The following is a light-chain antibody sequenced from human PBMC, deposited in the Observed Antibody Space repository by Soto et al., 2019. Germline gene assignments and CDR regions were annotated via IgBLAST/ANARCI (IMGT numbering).Light chain of an antibody. CDR3: SSYTSRSTYV. V-gene: IGLV2-14*01. J-gene: IGLJ1*01. Sequence: QSALTQPASVSGSPGQSITISCTGTNNDLGGYNYVSWYQQHPGKAPKLIIYEVSNRPSGVSNRFSGSKSGNTASLTISGLQAEDEADYYGSSYTSRSTYVFGTGTKVTVL. CDR1: NNDLGGYNY. CDR2: EVS.